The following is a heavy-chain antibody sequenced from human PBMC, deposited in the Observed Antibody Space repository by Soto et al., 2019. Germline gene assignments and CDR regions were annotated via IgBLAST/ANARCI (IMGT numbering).Heavy chain of an antibody. Sequence: QVQLVESGGGVVQSGRSLRLSYAASGFTFSSYGMHWVRQAPGKGLEWVAVIWYDGSNKYYADSVKGRFTISRDNSKNTLYLQMNSLRAEDTAVYYCARAGDSGSYFQHWGQGTLVTVSS. CDR2: IWYDGSNK. CDR1: GFTFSSYG. D-gene: IGHD1-26*01. V-gene: IGHV3-33*01. J-gene: IGHJ1*01. CDR3: ARAGDSGSYFQH.